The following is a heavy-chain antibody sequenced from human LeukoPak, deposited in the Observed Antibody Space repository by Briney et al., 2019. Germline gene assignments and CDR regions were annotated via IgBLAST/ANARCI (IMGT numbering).Heavy chain of an antibody. J-gene: IGHJ4*02. CDR2: IYWNDDK. CDR3: ARNSRYYDFWSGYPPLHY. V-gene: IGHV2-5*01. D-gene: IGHD3-3*01. Sequence: SGPTLVNPTQTLTLTCTFSGFSLSTDEVGVGWIRQPPGKALEWLALIYWNDDKRYSPSLKSRLIITKDTSKNQVVLTMTNMDPVDTATYYCARNSRYYDFWSGYPPLHYWGQGALVTVSS. CDR1: GFSLSTDEVG.